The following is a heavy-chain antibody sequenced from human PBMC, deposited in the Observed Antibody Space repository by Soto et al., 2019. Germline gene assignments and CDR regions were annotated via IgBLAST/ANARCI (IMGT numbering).Heavy chain of an antibody. CDR3: STVTNPSGMDV. Sequence: SETLSLTCAVYGGSFSGYYWSWIRQPPGKGLEWIGEINHSGSNNYNPSLKSRVTISVDTSKNQFSLKLSSVTAADTAVYYCSTVTNPSGMDVWGQGTTVTVSS. V-gene: IGHV4-34*01. J-gene: IGHJ6*02. CDR2: INHSGSN. CDR1: GGSFSGYY. D-gene: IGHD4-17*01.